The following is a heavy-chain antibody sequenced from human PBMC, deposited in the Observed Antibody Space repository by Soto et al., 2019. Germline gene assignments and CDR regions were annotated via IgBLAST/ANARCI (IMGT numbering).Heavy chain of an antibody. J-gene: IGHJ4*02. D-gene: IGHD6-6*01. CDR1: GFIFSNFG. Sequence: LRLSCVASGFIFSNFGMHWVRQAPGKGLEWVAVISSDEKIKQYADSVRGRFAISRDNSKNTLYLQMTSLRAEDTAIYYCARGLRSVLDYWGQGTLVTVSS. CDR2: ISSDEKIK. V-gene: IGHV3-33*01. CDR3: ARGLRSVLDY.